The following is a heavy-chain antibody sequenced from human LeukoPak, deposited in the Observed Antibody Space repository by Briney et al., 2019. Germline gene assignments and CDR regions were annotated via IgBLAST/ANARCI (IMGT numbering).Heavy chain of an antibody. CDR1: GFTFSSYG. CDR2: ISGSGGNT. D-gene: IGHD1-14*01. CDR3: AKPAKTDYADY. J-gene: IGHJ4*02. Sequence: GGSLRLSCAASGFTFSSYGMNWVRQAPGKGLEWVSAISGSGGNTYYADSVKGRFTISRDNSKNTLYLQMNSPRAEDTALYYCAKPAKTDYADYWGQGTLVTVSS. V-gene: IGHV3-23*01.